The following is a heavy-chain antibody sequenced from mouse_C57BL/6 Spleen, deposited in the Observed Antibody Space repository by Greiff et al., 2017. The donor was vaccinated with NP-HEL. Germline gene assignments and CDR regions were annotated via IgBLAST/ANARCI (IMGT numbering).Heavy chain of an antibody. D-gene: IGHD2-4*01. CDR1: GYSITSGYY. CDR3: ARGERFYYDYDWYFDV. J-gene: IGHJ1*03. Sequence: EVQLQESGPGLVKPSQSLSLTCSVTGYSITSGYYWNWIRQFPGNKLEWMGYISYDGSNNYNPSLKNRISITRDTSKNQFFLKLNSVTTEDTATYYCARGERFYYDYDWYFDVWGTGTTVTVSS. CDR2: ISYDGSN. V-gene: IGHV3-6*01.